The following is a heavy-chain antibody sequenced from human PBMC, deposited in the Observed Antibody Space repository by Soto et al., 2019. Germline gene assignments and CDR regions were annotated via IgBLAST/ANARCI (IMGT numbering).Heavy chain of an antibody. V-gene: IGHV1-69*06. D-gene: IGHD3-9*01. J-gene: IGHJ6*02. CDR1: GGTFSSYA. CDR2: IIPIFGTA. CDR3: ARGGILTGYYQPGYYYYGMDV. Sequence: ASVKVSCKASGGTFSSYAISWVRQAPGQGLEWMGGIIPIFGTANYAQKFQGRVTITADKSTSTAYMGLSSLRSEDTAVSYCARGGILTGYYQPGYYYYGMDVWGQGTTVTVSS.